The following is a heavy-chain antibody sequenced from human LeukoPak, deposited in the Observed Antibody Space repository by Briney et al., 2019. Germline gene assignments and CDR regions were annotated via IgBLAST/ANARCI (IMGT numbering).Heavy chain of an antibody. J-gene: IGHJ6*03. CDR1: GFTFSSYG. V-gene: IGHV3-30*02. D-gene: IGHD4/OR15-4a*01. CDR2: IRYDGSNK. CDR3: AKAANYATDYYYMDV. Sequence: PGGSLRLSCAASGFTFSSYGMHWVRQAPGKGLEWVAFIRYDGSNKYYADSVKGRFTISRDNSKSTLYLQMNSLRAEDTAIYYCAKAANYATDYYYMDVWGKGTTVTVSS.